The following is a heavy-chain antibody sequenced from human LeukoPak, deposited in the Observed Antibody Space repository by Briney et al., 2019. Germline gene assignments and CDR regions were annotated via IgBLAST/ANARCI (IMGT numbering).Heavy chain of an antibody. Sequence: ASVKVSCKASGYTFTSYGISWVRQAPGQGLEWMGWISAYNGNTNYAQKLQGRITMTTDTSTSTAYMELRSLRSDDTAVYYCARVGYDFWSGYPSRFDYWGQGTLVTVSS. CDR1: GYTFTSYG. J-gene: IGHJ4*02. CDR3: ARVGYDFWSGYPSRFDY. CDR2: ISAYNGNT. D-gene: IGHD3-3*01. V-gene: IGHV1-18*01.